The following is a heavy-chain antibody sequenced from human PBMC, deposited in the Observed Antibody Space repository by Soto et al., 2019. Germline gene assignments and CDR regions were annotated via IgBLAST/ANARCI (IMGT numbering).Heavy chain of an antibody. CDR3: ARGGAPANWFDP. CDR2: IYYSGST. Sequence: PSETLSLTCTVSGGSISSGGYYWSWIRQHPGKGLEWIGYIYYSGSTYYNPSLKSRVTISVDTSKNQFSLKLSSVTAADTAVYYCARGGAPANWFDPWGQGTLVTVSS. CDR1: GGSISSGGYY. V-gene: IGHV4-31*03. J-gene: IGHJ5*02. D-gene: IGHD1-26*01.